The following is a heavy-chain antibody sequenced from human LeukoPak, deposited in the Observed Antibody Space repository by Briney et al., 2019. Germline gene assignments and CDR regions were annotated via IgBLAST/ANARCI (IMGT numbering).Heavy chain of an antibody. V-gene: IGHV3-53*01. D-gene: IGHD2-2*01. CDR1: GFTVSSNY. CDR2: IYSGGST. CDR3: ARGEGYCSSTSCYGDAFDI. J-gene: IGHJ3*02. Sequence: GGSLRLSCAASGFTVSSNYMSWVRQAPGKGLEWVSVIYSGGSTYYADSVKGRFTISRDNSKNTLYLQMNSLRAEDTAVYYCARGEGYCSSTSCYGDAFDIWGQGTMVTVSS.